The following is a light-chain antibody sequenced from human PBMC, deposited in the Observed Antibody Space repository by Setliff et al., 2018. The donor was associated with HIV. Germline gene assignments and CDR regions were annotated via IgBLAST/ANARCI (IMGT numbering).Light chain of an antibody. CDR2: DVT. CDR3: SSFTDIRTWV. CDR1: SRDVGGYNF. Sequence: QSALTQPASVSGSPGQSITISCTGTSRDVGGYNFVSWYQHHPGKAPKLILYDVTNRASGVSHRFSGSKSGNTASLTISGLQPEDEAHYYCSSFTDIRTWVFGGGTQLTVL. J-gene: IGLJ3*02. V-gene: IGLV2-14*01.